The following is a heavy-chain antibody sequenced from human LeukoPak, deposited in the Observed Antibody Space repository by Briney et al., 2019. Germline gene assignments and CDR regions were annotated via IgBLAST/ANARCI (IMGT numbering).Heavy chain of an antibody. Sequence: GASVKVSCKASGYTFTGYYMHWVRQAPGQGLEWMGWINPNSGGTNYAQKFQGRVTMTRDTSISTAYMELSRLRSDDTAVYYCGRSLVVVVAATPVWFDPWGQGTLVTVSS. D-gene: IGHD2-15*01. CDR3: GRSLVVVVAATPVWFDP. J-gene: IGHJ5*02. CDR2: INPNSGGT. V-gene: IGHV1-2*02. CDR1: GYTFTGYY.